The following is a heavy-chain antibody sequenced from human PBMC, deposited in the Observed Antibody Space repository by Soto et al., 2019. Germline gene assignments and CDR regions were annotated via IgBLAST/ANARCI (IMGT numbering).Heavy chain of an antibody. V-gene: IGHV1-69*13. CDR1: GGTFSSYA. Sequence: SVKVSCKASGGTFSSYAISWVRQAPGQGLEWMGGIIPIFGTANYAQKFQGRVTITADESTSTAYMELSSLRSEDTAVYYCARVGVPAASTHQWDYYYYGMDVWGQGTTVTVSS. CDR3: ARVGVPAASTHQWDYYYYGMDV. CDR2: IIPIFGTA. D-gene: IGHD2-2*01. J-gene: IGHJ6*02.